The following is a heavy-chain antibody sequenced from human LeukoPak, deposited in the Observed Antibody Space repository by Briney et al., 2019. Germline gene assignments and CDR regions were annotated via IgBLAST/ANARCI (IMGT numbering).Heavy chain of an antibody. V-gene: IGHV1-2*04. J-gene: IGHJ4*02. D-gene: IGHD3-10*01. CDR2: INPNSGGT. CDR1: GYTFTGYY. Sequence: GASVKVSCKASGYTFTGYYMHWVRQAPGQGLEWMGWINPNSGGTNYAQKFQGWVTMTRDTSISTAYMELSRLRSDDTAVYYCARAANYYGSGSPLDYWGQGTLVTVSS. CDR3: ARAANYYGSGSPLDY.